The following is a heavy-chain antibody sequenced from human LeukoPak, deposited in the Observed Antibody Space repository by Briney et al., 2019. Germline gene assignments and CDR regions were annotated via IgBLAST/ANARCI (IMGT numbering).Heavy chain of an antibody. CDR1: GYTFTSYY. D-gene: IGHD5-18*01. V-gene: IGHV1-46*01. Sequence: ASVKVSCKASGYTFTSYYMHWVRQAPGQGLEWMGIINPSGGSTSYAQKFQGRVTMTRDTSTSTVYMELSSLRSEDTAVYYCAVLAMVNAFDIWGQGTMVTVSS. CDR2: INPSGGST. CDR3: AVLAMVNAFDI. J-gene: IGHJ3*02.